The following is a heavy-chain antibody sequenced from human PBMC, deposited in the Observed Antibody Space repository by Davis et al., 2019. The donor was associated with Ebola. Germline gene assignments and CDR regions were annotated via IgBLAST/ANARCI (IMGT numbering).Heavy chain of an antibody. CDR2: ISSSSSYI. CDR3: ARDGDGDQYDY. V-gene: IGHV3-21*01. J-gene: IGHJ4*02. D-gene: IGHD4-17*01. Sequence: GGSLRLSCAASGFTFSSYSVNWVRQAPGKGLEWVSSISSSSSYIYYADSVKGRFTISRDNAKNSLYLQMNSLRAEDTAVYYCARDGDGDQYDYWGQGTLVTVSS. CDR1: GFTFSSYS.